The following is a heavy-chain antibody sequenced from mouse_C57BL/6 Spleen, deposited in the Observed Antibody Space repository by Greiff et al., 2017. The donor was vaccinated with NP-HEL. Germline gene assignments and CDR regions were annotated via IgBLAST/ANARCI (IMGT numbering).Heavy chain of an antibody. Sequence: DVKLVESGGGLVKPGGSLKLSCAASGFTFSSYAMSWVRQTPEKRLEWVATISDGGSYTYYPDNVKGRFTISRDNAKNNLYLQMSHLKSEDTAMYYCARDQRDQGFDYWGQGTTLTVSS. V-gene: IGHV5-4*01. D-gene: IGHD3-3*01. CDR1: GFTFSSYA. CDR2: ISDGGSYT. J-gene: IGHJ2*01. CDR3: ARDQRDQGFDY.